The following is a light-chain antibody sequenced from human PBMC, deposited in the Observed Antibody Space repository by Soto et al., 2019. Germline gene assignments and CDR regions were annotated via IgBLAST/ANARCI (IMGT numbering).Light chain of an antibody. Sequence: EVVLTHSPATLSLSPWEIATLSCRASQSVSRSYLAWYQQKPGQAPRLLIYGVSRRATGTPDRFSGSGSGTDFTLTISGLDPEDFAVYYCQQYDNSPMTFGQGTRLEIK. J-gene: IGKJ5*01. CDR3: QQYDNSPMT. CDR1: QSVSRSY. V-gene: IGKV3-20*01. CDR2: GVS.